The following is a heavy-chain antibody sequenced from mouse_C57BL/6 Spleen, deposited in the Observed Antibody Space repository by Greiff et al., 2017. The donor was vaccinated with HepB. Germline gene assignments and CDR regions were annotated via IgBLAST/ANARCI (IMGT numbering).Heavy chain of an antibody. CDR3: SIGTAQAFGD. Sequence: QVQLQQPGAELVMPGASVKLSCKASGYTFTCYWMHWVKQRPGQGLEWIGEIDPSDSYTNYNQKFKGKSTLTVDKSSSTAYMQLSSLTSEDSAVYYCSIGTAQAFGDWGQGTTLTVSS. J-gene: IGHJ2*01. V-gene: IGHV1-69*01. CDR1: GYTFTCYW. D-gene: IGHD3-2*02. CDR2: IDPSDSYT.